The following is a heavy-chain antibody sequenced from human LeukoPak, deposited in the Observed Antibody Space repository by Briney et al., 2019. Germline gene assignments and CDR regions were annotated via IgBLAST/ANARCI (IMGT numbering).Heavy chain of an antibody. CDR3: GRVSCGGNCYSLIGTFDI. CDR2: ILPIFGTT. J-gene: IGHJ3*02. Sequence: SVKVSCKASGGTFKNYAISWVRQAPGQGLEWMGGILPIFGTTNYAQKFQARVTITADESTSTADMEMSSLRSEDTAVYYCGRVSCGGNCYSLIGTFDIWGQGTMVTVSS. CDR1: GGTFKNYA. V-gene: IGHV1-69*13. D-gene: IGHD2-15*01.